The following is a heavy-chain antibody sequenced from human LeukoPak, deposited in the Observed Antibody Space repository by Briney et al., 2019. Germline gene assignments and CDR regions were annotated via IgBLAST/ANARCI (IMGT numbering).Heavy chain of an antibody. V-gene: IGHV4-59*08. J-gene: IGHJ2*01. Sequence: PSETLSLTCTVSGGSINSYYWSWIRQPPGKGLEGMGYIYYSGSTNYNPSLKSRVTISVDTSKNQFSLKLSSVTAADTAVYYCARRPQRGGWAWYFDLWGRGTLVTVSS. CDR2: IYYSGST. CDR1: GGSINSYY. D-gene: IGHD6-19*01. CDR3: ARRPQRGGWAWYFDL.